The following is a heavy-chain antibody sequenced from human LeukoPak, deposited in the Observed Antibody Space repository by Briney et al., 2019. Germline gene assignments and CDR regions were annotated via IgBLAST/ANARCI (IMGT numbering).Heavy chain of an antibody. CDR2: IIPILGIA. D-gene: IGHD5-18*01. CDR3: ARVGYSYGGDY. CDR1: GYTFTSYD. Sequence: SVKVSCKASGYTFTSYDINWVRQAPGQGLEWMGRIIPILGIANYAQKFQGRVTITADKSTSTAYMELSSLRSEDTAVYYCARVGYSYGGDYWGQGTLVTVSS. V-gene: IGHV1-69*04. J-gene: IGHJ4*02.